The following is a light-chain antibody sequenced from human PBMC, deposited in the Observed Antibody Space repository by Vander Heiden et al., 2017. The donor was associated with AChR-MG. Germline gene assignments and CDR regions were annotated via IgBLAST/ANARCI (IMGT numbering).Light chain of an antibody. CDR3: QQYGRSPYT. CDR1: QSVRSSF. V-gene: IGKV3-20*01. Sequence: EIVLTQSPGTLSLSPGERATLSCRASQSVRSSFLAWYQQKPGQAPRVLIYGASSRATGIPDRFSGSGSGTDFTLTISRLEPEDFAAYYCQQYGRSPYTFGQGTKLEIK. J-gene: IGKJ2*01. CDR2: GAS.